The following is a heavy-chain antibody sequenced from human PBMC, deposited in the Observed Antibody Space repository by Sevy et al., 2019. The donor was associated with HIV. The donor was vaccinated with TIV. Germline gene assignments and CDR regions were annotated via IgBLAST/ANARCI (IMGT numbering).Heavy chain of an antibody. V-gene: IGHV3-7*01. Sequence: GGSLRLSCAASGFTFSSYWMSWVRQAPGKGLEWVANIKQDGSEKYYVDSVKGQFTISRDNAKNSLYLQMNSLRAEDTAVYYCRGYSSSSGKTVFDYWGQGTLVTVSS. CDR3: RGYSSSSGKTVFDY. J-gene: IGHJ4*02. D-gene: IGHD6-6*01. CDR1: GFTFSSYW. CDR2: IKQDGSEK.